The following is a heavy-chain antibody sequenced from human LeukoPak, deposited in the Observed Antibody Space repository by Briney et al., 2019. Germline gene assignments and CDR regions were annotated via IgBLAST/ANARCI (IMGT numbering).Heavy chain of an antibody. Sequence: GGSLRLSCAASGFTFDDYAMHWVRQAPGKGLEWVAFIRSDGSVKYYADSVRGRFTISRDNSKNTLYLQINSLRAEDTAVYYCAKDEAAAGVDFDYWGQGTLVTVYS. D-gene: IGHD6-13*01. CDR2: IRSDGSVK. J-gene: IGHJ4*02. V-gene: IGHV3-30*02. CDR1: GFTFDDYA. CDR3: AKDEAAAGVDFDY.